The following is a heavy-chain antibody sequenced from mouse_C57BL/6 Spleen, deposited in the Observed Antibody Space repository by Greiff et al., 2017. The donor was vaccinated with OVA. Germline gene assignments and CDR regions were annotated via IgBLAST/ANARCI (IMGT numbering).Heavy chain of an antibody. D-gene: IGHD2-5*01. J-gene: IGHJ3*01. CDR3: AGVTRGAWFAY. CDR2: IYPGDGDT. Sequence: QVQLQQSGAELVKPGASVKISCKASGYAFSSYWMNWVKQRPGKGLEWIGQIYPGDGDTNYNGKFKGKATLTADKSSSTAYMQLSSLTSEDSSVYFCAGVTRGAWFAYWGQGTLVTVSA. CDR1: GYAFSSYW. V-gene: IGHV1-80*01.